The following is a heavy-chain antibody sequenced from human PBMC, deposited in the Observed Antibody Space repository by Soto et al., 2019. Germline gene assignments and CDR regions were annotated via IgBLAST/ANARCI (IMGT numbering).Heavy chain of an antibody. CDR3: AREIIPLTTDWYFDL. D-gene: IGHD4-17*01. V-gene: IGHV4-30-4*01. CDR1: GGSISGGVYY. Sequence: QVQLQESGPGLVKPSQTLSLTCTVSGGSISGGVYYWSWIRQPPGKGLEWIGYIFDSGCTYYNPSLTSQVTISVDTSKNQSSLRLSSVTAADTAVYYCAREIIPLTTDWYFDLWGRGTLVTVSS. J-gene: IGHJ2*01. CDR2: IFDSGCT.